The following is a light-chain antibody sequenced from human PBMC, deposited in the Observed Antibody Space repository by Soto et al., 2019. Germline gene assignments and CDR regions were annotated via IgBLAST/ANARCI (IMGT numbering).Light chain of an antibody. Sequence: DIQVTQSPSSVSASVGDRVTITCRASQDIAAYLAWYQHKPGRAPELLIHAASSLQSGVPSRFSGSGSGTDFTLTINSLQPEDFAVYYCQQYGYSPPFTFGQGTRLEIK. CDR3: QQYGYSPPFT. J-gene: IGKJ5*01. CDR1: QDIAAY. V-gene: IGKV1D-12*01. CDR2: AAS.